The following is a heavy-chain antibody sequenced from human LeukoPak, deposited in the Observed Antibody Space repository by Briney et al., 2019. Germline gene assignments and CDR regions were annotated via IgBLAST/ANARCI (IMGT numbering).Heavy chain of an antibody. D-gene: IGHD6-19*01. CDR2: INPNSGGT. J-gene: IGHJ5*02. CDR3: ARESSGWTNWFDP. Sequence: ASVKVSCKASGYTFTGYYMHWGRQAPGQGLEWVGWINPNSGGTNYAQKFQGRVTMTRDTSISTAYMELSRLRSDDTAVYYCARESSGWTNWFDPWGQGTLVTVSS. V-gene: IGHV1-2*02. CDR1: GYTFTGYY.